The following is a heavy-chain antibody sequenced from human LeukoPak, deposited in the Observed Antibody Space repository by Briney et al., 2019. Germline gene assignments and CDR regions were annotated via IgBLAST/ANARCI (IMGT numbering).Heavy chain of an antibody. CDR1: GFSISNYW. Sequence: GGSLRLSCAASGFSISNYWMNWVRQAPGKGLEWVAHIKQDGSEEYYVDSVKGRFTISRDNAKNSLYLQMNSLRAEDTAVYYCARGGYSIYWGQGALVTVSS. V-gene: IGHV3-7*01. J-gene: IGHJ4*02. D-gene: IGHD6-13*01. CDR2: IKQDGSEE. CDR3: ARGGYSIY.